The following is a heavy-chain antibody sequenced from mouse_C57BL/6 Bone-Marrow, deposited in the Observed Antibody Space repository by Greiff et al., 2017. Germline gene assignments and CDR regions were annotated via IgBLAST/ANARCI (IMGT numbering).Heavy chain of an antibody. Sequence: QVQLMESGPGLVQPSQSLSITCTVSGFSLTSYGVHWVRQSPGKGLEWLGVIWRGGSTDYNAAFLSRLSITKDNSKRQFILKMNNLQAEDTAKYDSDKKEDYPYYYAMDYWGQGTSVTVSS. CDR3: DKKEDYPYYYAMDY. J-gene: IGHJ4*01. CDR1: GFSLTSYG. D-gene: IGHD2-4*01. V-gene: IGHV2-5*01. CDR2: IWRGGST.